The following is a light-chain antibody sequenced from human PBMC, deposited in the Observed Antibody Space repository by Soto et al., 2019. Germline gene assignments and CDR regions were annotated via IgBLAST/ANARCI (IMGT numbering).Light chain of an antibody. CDR2: EVT. V-gene: IGLV2-14*01. CDR1: SGDIGAYNY. CDR3: SSYTTHSTLV. J-gene: IGLJ3*02. Sequence: QSALTQPASMSGSPGQSITISCIGTSGDIGAYNYVSWYQQHPGKAPKFLIYEVTYRPSGVSHRFSGSKSGNTASLTISGLQAEDEADYFCSSYTTHSTLVFGGGTKVTVL.